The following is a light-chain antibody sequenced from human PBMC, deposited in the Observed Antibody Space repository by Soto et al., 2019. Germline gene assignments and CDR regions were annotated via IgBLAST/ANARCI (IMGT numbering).Light chain of an antibody. CDR1: SSDVGGYNY. CDR3: RSYTSSSTLV. J-gene: IGLJ2*01. CDR2: DVS. Sequence: QSALTQPASVSGSPGQSITISCTGTSSDVGGYNYVSWYQQHPGKAPKLMIYDVSNRPSGVSNRFSGSKSGNTAALTISGLQADDEADYYCRSYTSSSTLVFGGGTKQTVL. V-gene: IGLV2-14*01.